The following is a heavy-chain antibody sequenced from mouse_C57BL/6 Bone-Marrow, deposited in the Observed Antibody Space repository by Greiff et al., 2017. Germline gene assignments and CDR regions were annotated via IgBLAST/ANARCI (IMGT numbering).Heavy chain of an antibody. J-gene: IGHJ3*01. V-gene: IGHV1-15*01. Sequence: VKLVESGAELVRPGASVTLSCKASGYTFTDYEMHWVKQTPVHGLEWIGAIDPETGGTAYNQKFKGKAILTADKSSSTAYMELRSLTSEDSAVYYCKDWDDWGQGTLVTVSA. CDR1: GYTFTDYE. CDR3: KDWDD. CDR2: IDPETGGT. D-gene: IGHD4-1*01.